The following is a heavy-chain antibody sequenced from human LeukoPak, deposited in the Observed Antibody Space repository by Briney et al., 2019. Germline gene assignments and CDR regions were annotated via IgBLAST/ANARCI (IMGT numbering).Heavy chain of an antibody. V-gene: IGHV3-21*01. CDR1: GFTFSSYS. CDR3: ARGMYYYDSSGYYFDY. Sequence: GGSLRLSCAASGFTFSSYSMNWVRQAPGKGLEWASSISSSSSYIYYADSVKGRFTISRDNAKNSLYLQMNSLRAEDTAVYYCARGMYYYDSSGYYFDYWGQGTLVTVSS. D-gene: IGHD3-22*01. J-gene: IGHJ4*02. CDR2: ISSSSSYI.